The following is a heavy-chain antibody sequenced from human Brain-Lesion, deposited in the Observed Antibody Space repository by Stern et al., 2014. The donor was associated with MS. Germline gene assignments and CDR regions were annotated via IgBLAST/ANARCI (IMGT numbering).Heavy chain of an antibody. D-gene: IGHD3-3*01. V-gene: IGHV1-2*02. CDR1: GYIFTGYY. CDR3: ARDQRGITIFGVVTDYYYLGMDV. J-gene: IGHJ6*02. Sequence: QVQLVESGAEVKKPGASVKVSCKTSGYIFTGYYIHWVRQAPGQGLEWMAWINPNTGGTKSAQKFQGRVNMSRDTSISTAYVELSSLTSDDTAVYYCARDQRGITIFGVVTDYYYLGMDVWGQGTTVTVSS. CDR2: INPNTGGT.